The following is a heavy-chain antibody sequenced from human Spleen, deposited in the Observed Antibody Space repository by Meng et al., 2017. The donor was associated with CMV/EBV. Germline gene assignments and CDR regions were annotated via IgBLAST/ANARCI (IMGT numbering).Heavy chain of an antibody. CDR2: ISYDGSNK. D-gene: IGHD4/OR15-4a*01. J-gene: IGHJ6*02. CDR1: GFTFSSYA. CDR3: ARVMVVTIGYYYGMDV. V-gene: IGHV3-30*04. Sequence: GGSLRLSCAASGFTFSSYAMHWVRQAPGKGLEWVAVISYDGSNKYYADSVKGRFTISRDNSKNTLYLQMNSLRTEDTAVYYCARVMVVTIGYYYGMDVWGQGTLVTVSS.